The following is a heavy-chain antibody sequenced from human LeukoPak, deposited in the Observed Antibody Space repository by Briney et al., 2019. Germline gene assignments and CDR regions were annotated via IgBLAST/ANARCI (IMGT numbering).Heavy chain of an antibody. CDR3: ATRESRYGGDY. V-gene: IGHV3-53*01. CDR2: IYSGGGT. CDR1: GFTVSSNY. J-gene: IGHJ4*02. D-gene: IGHD3-10*01. Sequence: GGSLRLSCAASGFTVSSNYMTWVRQAPGKGLEWVSVIYSGGGTYYADSVKGRFTISRDNSKNTLYLQMNSLRAEDTAVYYCATRESRYGGDYWGQGTLVTVSS.